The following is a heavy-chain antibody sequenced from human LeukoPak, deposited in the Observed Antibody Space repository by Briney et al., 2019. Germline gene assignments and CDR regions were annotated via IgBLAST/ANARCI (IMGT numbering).Heavy chain of an antibody. D-gene: IGHD3-10*01. Sequence: GGSLRLSCAASGFTFDDYVMHWVRQAPGKGLEWVSLISGDGGTTYYADSVKGRFTISRDNSKNSLYLQMNSLRIEDIALYYCAKDIGDYGSGIERYYFDYWGQGTLVTVSS. CDR1: GFTFDDYV. J-gene: IGHJ4*02. CDR2: ISGDGGTT. CDR3: AKDIGDYGSGIERYYFDY. V-gene: IGHV3-43*02.